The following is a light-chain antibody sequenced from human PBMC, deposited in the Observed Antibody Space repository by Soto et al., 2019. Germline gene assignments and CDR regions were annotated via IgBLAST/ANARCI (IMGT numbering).Light chain of an antibody. Sequence: EIVLTQSPGTLSLSPGERVTLSCRASQSVTSAYLAWYQQNPGQSPRLLIYGASSRATGIPDRFSGSGSGTDFTLTISRLEPEDFAVYYCQQCGSSPITFGQGTRLEIK. CDR2: GAS. J-gene: IGKJ5*01. CDR3: QQCGSSPIT. CDR1: QSVTSAY. V-gene: IGKV3-20*01.